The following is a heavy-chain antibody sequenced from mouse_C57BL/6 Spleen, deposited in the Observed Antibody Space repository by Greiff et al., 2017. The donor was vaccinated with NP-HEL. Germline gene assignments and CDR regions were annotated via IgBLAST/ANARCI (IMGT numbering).Heavy chain of an antibody. CDR3: ARWDTTVGYFDV. CDR2: IHPNSGST. CDR1: GYTFTSYW. Sequence: QVQLQQPGAELVKPGASVKLSCKASGYTFTSYWMHWVKQRPGQGLEWIGMIHPNSGSTNYNEKFKSKATLTVDKSSSTAYMQLSSLTSEDSAVYYCARWDTTVGYFDVWGTGTTVTVSS. V-gene: IGHV1-64*01. J-gene: IGHJ1*03. D-gene: IGHD1-1*01.